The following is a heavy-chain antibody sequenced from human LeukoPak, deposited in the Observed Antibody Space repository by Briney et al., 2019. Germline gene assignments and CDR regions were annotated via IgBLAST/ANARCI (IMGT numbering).Heavy chain of an antibody. D-gene: IGHD3-3*01. CDR3: AKAPTFTIFGAHFDY. CDR2: ISWNSGSI. J-gene: IGHJ4*02. CDR1: GFTFDDYA. V-gene: IGHV3-9*01. Sequence: GGSLRLSCAASGFTFDDYAMHWVRQAPGKGLEWVSGISWNSGSIGYADSVKGRFTISRDNAKNSLYLQMNSLSAEDTALYYCAKAPTFTIFGAHFDYWGQGTLVTVSS.